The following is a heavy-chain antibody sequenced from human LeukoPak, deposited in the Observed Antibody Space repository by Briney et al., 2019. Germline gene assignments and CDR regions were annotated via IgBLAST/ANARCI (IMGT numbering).Heavy chain of an antibody. CDR2: IIPILGIA. Sequence: SVKVSCKASGGTFSSYAISWVRQAPGQGLEWMGRIIPILGIANYAQKFQGRVTITADKSTSTAYMELSGLRSEDTAVYYCARGNGYSGYEAGVYYYYGMDVWGQGTTVTVSS. CDR3: ARGNGYSGYEAGVYYYYGMDV. V-gene: IGHV1-69*04. J-gene: IGHJ6*02. CDR1: GGTFSSYA. D-gene: IGHD5-12*01.